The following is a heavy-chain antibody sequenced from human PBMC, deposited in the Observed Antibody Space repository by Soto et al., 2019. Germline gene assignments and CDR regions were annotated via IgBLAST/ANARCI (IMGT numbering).Heavy chain of an antibody. Sequence: GGSLRLSCAASGFTFSSYSMNWVRQAPGKGLEWVSSISSSSSYIYYADSVKGRFTISRDNAKNSLYLQMNSLRAEDTAVYYCATHNQYSGSWYNWGQGTLVTVSS. CDR2: ISSSSSYI. D-gene: IGHD6-13*01. CDR1: GFTFSSYS. V-gene: IGHV3-21*01. J-gene: IGHJ4*02. CDR3: ATHNQYSGSWYN.